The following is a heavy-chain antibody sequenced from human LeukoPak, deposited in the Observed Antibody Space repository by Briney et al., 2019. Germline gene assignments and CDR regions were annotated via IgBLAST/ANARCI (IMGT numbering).Heavy chain of an antibody. Sequence: PGGSLRLSCAASGFTFSSYWMSWVRQAPGKGLEWLANMNQDGSEKDYVDSVKGRFTISRDNARNSLYLQMGSLRAEDTAVYYCATYTHWVAGDVWGQGTTVTVSS. CDR3: ATYTHWVAGDV. J-gene: IGHJ6*02. V-gene: IGHV3-7*01. CDR2: MNQDGSEK. CDR1: GFTFSSYW. D-gene: IGHD3-16*01.